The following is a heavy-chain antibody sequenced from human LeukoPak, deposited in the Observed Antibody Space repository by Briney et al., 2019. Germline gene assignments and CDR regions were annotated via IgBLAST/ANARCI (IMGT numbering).Heavy chain of an antibody. CDR1: GGSISSYY. J-gene: IGHJ4*02. Sequence: SETLSLTCTVSGGSISSYYWSWIRQPVGKGLEWIGRIYTSGSTNYNPSLKSRVTMSVDTSKNQFSLKLSSVTAADTAVYYCARGGMAVADDTYFDYWGQGTLVTVSS. V-gene: IGHV4-4*07. D-gene: IGHD6-19*01. CDR3: ARGGMAVADDTYFDY. CDR2: IYTSGST.